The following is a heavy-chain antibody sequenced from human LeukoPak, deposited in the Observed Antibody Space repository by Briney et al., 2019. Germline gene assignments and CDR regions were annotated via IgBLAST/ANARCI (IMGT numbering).Heavy chain of an antibody. V-gene: IGHV4-59*08. CDR3: ARHWIETTKTYSYWFDP. CDR1: GDSINIHY. D-gene: IGHD1-1*01. J-gene: IGHJ5*02. Sequence: SETLSLTCTVSGDSINIHYWSWIRDPPGKGLEWSGFLYTRGSTNYHPSLKSRVTMSGDTSKNQVSLTLNSVTAADTSVYYCARHWIETTKTYSYWFDPWGQGTLVSVSS. CDR2: LYTRGST.